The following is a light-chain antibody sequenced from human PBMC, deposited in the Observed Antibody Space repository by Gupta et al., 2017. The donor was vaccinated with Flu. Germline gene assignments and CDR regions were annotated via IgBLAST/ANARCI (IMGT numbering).Light chain of an antibody. CDR1: HTVGSDK. CDR2: GAS. V-gene: IGKV3-20*01. Sequence: DRATVCCRAIHTVGSDKLAWYQQKPGQPPRLVIYGASYRASGMPDRFSGTGSGTDFTLRISRLDPEDFAVYHCQQYGSSVPTFGQGTTVEVK. J-gene: IGKJ1*01. CDR3: QQYGSSVPT.